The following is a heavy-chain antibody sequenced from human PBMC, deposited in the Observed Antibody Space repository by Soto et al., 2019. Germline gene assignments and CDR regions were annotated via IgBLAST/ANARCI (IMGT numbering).Heavy chain of an antibody. CDR2: ISPMFGAA. CDR1: GGTFNTYA. D-gene: IGHD3-10*01. Sequence: QVQLVQSGAEMKKTGSSVKVSCQSSGGTFNTYAMNWVRQAPGQGPEWMGDISPMFGAANYAPKFQGRVTITADESTGTSYMQLSSLTSEDTALYFCAREVQVHTPAFVYWGNGTLVTVS. J-gene: IGHJ4*01. CDR3: AREVQVHTPAFVY. V-gene: IGHV1-69*19.